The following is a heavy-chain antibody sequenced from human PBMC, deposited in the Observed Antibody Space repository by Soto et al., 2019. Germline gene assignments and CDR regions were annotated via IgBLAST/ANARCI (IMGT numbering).Heavy chain of an antibody. CDR2: IYHSGST. J-gene: IGHJ4*02. D-gene: IGHD3-9*01. CDR3: ARRDWLGSTAPFYFDS. CDR1: GGSIISSNW. V-gene: IGHV4-4*02. Sequence: PSETLSLTCAVSGGSIISSNWWNWVRQPPGKGLEWIGEIYHSGSTHYKPSLKSRVAMSVDPSKNPFSLKLTSATAADTAVYYCARRDWLGSTAPFYFDSWGQAVLVAVCS.